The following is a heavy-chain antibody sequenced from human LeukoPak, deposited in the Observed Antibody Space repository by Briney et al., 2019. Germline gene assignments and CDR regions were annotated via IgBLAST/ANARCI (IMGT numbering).Heavy chain of an antibody. CDR1: GGSISSYY. J-gene: IGHJ2*01. D-gene: IGHD1-26*01. Sequence: PSETLSLTCTVSGGSISSYYWSWIRQPPGKGLEWIGRIYTSVSVGTSKNQFSLKLSSVTAADTAVYYCARKKAELYRHFDLWGRGTLVTVSS. CDR3: ARKKAELYRHFDL. CDR2: IYTSV. V-gene: IGHV4-4*07.